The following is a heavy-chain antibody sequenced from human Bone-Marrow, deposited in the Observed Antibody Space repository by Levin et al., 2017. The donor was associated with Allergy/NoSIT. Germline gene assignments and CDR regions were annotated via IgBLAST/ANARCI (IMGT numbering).Heavy chain of an antibody. D-gene: IGHD2-2*01. Sequence: GGSLRLSCAASGFSFDDYAMHWVRQAPGEGLEWVSSISWSSLTIAYADSVKGRFTISRDNARNSLYLQMNTLRPEDTAFYYCAKESSSTSCFDSWGRGTLVTVSS. CDR3: AKESSSTSCFDS. J-gene: IGHJ4*02. V-gene: IGHV3-9*01. CDR2: ISWSSLTI. CDR1: GFSFDDYA.